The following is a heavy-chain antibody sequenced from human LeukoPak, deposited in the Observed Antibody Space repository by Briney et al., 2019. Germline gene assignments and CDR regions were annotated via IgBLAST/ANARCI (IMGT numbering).Heavy chain of an antibody. CDR2: IYYSGST. CDR1: GVSISSYY. V-gene: IGHV4-59*01. CDR3: ARDPLYYYDSGGYGYYGMDV. J-gene: IGHJ6*02. D-gene: IGHD3-22*01. Sequence: SETLSLTCTVSGVSISSYYWSWIRQPPGKGLEWIGYIYYSGSTNYNPSLKSRVTISVDTSKNHFSLKLSSVTAADTAVYYCARDPLYYYDSGGYGYYGMDVWGQGTTVTVSS.